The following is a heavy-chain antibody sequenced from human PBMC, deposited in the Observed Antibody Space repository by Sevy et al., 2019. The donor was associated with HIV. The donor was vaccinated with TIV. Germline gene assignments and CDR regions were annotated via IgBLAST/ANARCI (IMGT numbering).Heavy chain of an antibody. CDR3: ARSPSTVTRYYYYYGMDV. CDR1: GGSISSYY. D-gene: IGHD4-17*01. Sequence: SETLSITCTVSGGSISSYYWSWIRQPPGKGLEWIGYIYYSGSTNYNPSLKSRVTISVDTSKNQFSLKLSSVTAADTAVYYCARSPSTVTRYYYYYGMDVWGQGTTVTVSS. CDR2: IYYSGST. J-gene: IGHJ6*02. V-gene: IGHV4-59*01.